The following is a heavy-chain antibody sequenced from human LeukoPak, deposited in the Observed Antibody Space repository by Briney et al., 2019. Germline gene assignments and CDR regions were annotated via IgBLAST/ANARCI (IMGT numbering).Heavy chain of an antibody. Sequence: GGSLRLSCTASRFTFSSYALSWVRQAPGKGPEWVSAISGSGDHTYYADSVKGRFTISRDNSKNTLYLQMISLRAEDTAVYYCAKHGFSSGWPQVPSDHWGQGTLVTVSS. CDR3: AKHGFSSGWPQVPSDH. J-gene: IGHJ4*02. V-gene: IGHV3-23*01. D-gene: IGHD6-19*01. CDR2: ISGSGDHT. CDR1: RFTFSSYA.